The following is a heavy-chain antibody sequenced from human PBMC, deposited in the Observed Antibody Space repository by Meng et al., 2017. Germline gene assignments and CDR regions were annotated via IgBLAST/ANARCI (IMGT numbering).Heavy chain of an antibody. J-gene: IGHJ3*02. Sequence: GGSLRLSCAASGFTFSDYYMSWIRQAPGEGLEWVSYISSSGSTIYYADSVKGRFTISRDNAKNSLYLQMNSLRAEDTAMYYCARGRLRYFDWLADAFDIWGQGTMVTVSS. CDR1: GFTFSDYY. CDR2: ISSSGSTI. V-gene: IGHV3-11*04. CDR3: ARGRLRYFDWLADAFDI. D-gene: IGHD3-9*01.